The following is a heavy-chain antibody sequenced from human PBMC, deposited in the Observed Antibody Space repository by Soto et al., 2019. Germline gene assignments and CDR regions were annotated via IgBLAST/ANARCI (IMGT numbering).Heavy chain of an antibody. CDR3: ARDQTGITTAGGGRIDH. Sequence: QVQLVESGGGVVQPGRSLRLSCAGSGFTFSTHAMHWVRQAPGKGLECVAIVSFDGTNKYHADSVKGRFTISRDNSKNTLYLQMSGLTPEDTAVYYCARDQTGITTAGGGRIDHWGQGTLVTVSS. D-gene: IGHD6-13*01. CDR2: VSFDGTNK. CDR1: GFTFSTHA. J-gene: IGHJ4*02. V-gene: IGHV3-30-3*01.